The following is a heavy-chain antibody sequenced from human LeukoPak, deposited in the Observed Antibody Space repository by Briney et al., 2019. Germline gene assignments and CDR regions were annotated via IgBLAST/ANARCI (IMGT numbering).Heavy chain of an antibody. V-gene: IGHV4-39*01. Sequence: SETLSLTCTVSGGSISSSSYYWAWIRQPPGKGLEWIGSIYYSGSTYYNPSLKSRVTISVDTSKNQFSLKLSSVTAADTAVYYCARHSKGERLRFLEWLFSLDYWGQGTLVTVSS. D-gene: IGHD3-3*01. CDR3: ARHSKGERLRFLEWLFSLDY. CDR2: IYYSGST. CDR1: GGSISSSSYY. J-gene: IGHJ4*02.